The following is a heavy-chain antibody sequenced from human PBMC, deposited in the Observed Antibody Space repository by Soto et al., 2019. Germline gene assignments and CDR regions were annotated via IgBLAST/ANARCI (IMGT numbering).Heavy chain of an antibody. CDR1: GGSISSGDYY. V-gene: IGHV4-30-4*01. D-gene: IGHD5-18*01. CDR3: ARVGYSYGIGIEMDV. J-gene: IGHJ6*02. CDR2: IYYSGST. Sequence: SETLSLTCTVSGGSISSGDYYWSWIRQPPGNGLEWIGYIYYSGSTYYNPSLKSRVTISVDTSKNQFSLKLSSVTAADTAVYYCARVGYSYGIGIEMDVWGQGTTVTVSS.